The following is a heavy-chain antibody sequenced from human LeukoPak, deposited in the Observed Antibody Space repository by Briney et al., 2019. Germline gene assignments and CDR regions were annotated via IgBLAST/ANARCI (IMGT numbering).Heavy chain of an antibody. D-gene: IGHD3-10*01. CDR3: TRDKLWFGELFTDY. Sequence: GGSLRLSCSTSGFTFRRSYMSWVRQAPGKGLEWVGFIRSKAYGGTTEYAASVKGRFTISRDDSKSIAYLQMNSLKTEDTAVYYCTRDKLWFGELFTDYWGQGTLVTVSS. J-gene: IGHJ4*02. CDR1: GFTFRRSY. CDR2: IRSKAYGGTT. V-gene: IGHV3-49*02.